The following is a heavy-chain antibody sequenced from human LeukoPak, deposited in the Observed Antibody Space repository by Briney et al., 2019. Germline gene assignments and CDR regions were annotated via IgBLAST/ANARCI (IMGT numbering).Heavy chain of an antibody. CDR2: INPNSGGT. Sequence: ASMKVSCKASGYTFTGYYMHWVRQAPGQGLEWMGWINPNSGGTKYAQKFQGRVTMTRDTSISTAYVDLSRLRSEDTAVYYCARVRMVAAAGTDPRPDMFDYWGQGTLVTVSS. CDR3: ARVRMVAAAGTDPRPDMFDY. V-gene: IGHV1-2*02. D-gene: IGHD6-13*01. CDR1: GYTFTGYY. J-gene: IGHJ4*02.